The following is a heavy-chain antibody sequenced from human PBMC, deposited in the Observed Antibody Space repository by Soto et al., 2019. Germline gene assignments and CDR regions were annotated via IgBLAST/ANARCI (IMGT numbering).Heavy chain of an antibody. CDR3: ARDTYLVITTFSPVGPPLY. J-gene: IGHJ4*02. V-gene: IGHV1-69*04. D-gene: IGHD3-22*01. CDR2: IIPILGIA. CDR1: GGTFSSYT. Sequence: GASVKVSCKASGGTFSSYTISWVRQAPGQGLDWMGRIIPILGIANYAQKFQGRVTITADKSTSTAYMELSSLRSEDTAVYYCARDTYLVITTFSPVGPPLYWGQGTLVTVSS.